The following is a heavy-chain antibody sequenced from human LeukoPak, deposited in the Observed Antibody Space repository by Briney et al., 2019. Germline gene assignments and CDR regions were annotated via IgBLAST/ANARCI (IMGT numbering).Heavy chain of an antibody. D-gene: IGHD6-13*01. CDR3: ARSPASGTWYFDL. Sequence: HPGGSLRLSCEASGFTFTNHAMNWVRQAPGKGLDWVSATGGSGATTYYADSVKGRFTIFRDNSKNMLYQQMNSLRAEDTAVYYCARSPASGTWYFDLWGQGTPVIVSS. J-gene: IGHJ4*02. CDR2: TGGSGATT. V-gene: IGHV3-23*01. CDR1: GFTFTNHA.